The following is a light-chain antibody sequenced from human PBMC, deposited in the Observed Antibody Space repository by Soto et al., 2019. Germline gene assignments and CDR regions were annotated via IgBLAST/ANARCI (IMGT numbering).Light chain of an antibody. J-gene: IGKJ5*01. V-gene: IGKV3-20*01. CDR3: HQYGRSPRT. CDR2: DAS. CDR1: QSVSNNY. Sequence: VMTQAPATLSVSPGERATLSCRASQSVSNNYLAWYQQKPGQAPRLLLYDASARSTGIPDRVSGSGSGTDLTLNISRLEPEAFAVYSCHQYGRSPRTFGQGPRLQI.